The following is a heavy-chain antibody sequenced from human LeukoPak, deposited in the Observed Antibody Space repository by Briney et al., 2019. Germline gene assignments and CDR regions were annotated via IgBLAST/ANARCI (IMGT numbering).Heavy chain of an antibody. CDR2: IIVSGDNT. Sequence: GGSLRLSCAASGFTFSSFAMSWVRQAPGKGLEWVSSIIVSGDNTYYTDSVQGRFTISRDNFKNTLYLQMNSLRPEDTAIYYCAKLTPYWGQGTLVTVSS. V-gene: IGHV3-23*01. CDR3: AKLTPY. D-gene: IGHD3-9*01. J-gene: IGHJ4*02. CDR1: GFTFSSFA.